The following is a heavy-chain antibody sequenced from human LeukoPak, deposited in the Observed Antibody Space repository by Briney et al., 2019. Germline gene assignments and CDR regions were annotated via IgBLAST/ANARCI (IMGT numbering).Heavy chain of an antibody. CDR3: ARSYDSSGYSLDY. V-gene: IGHV1-69*05. Sequence: GASVKVSCKASGGTFSSYAISWVRQAPGQGLEWMGGIIPIFGTANYAQKFQGRVTITTDESTSTAYMELSSLRSEDTAVYYCARSYDSSGYSLDYWGQGTLVTVSS. CDR1: GGTFSSYA. J-gene: IGHJ4*02. CDR2: IIPIFGTA. D-gene: IGHD3-22*01.